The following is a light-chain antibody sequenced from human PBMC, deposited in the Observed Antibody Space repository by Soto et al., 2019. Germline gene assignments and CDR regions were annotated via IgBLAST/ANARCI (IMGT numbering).Light chain of an antibody. Sequence: QSVLTQPPSVSGTPGQGVTISCSGSSSNIGTYSVYWYQHLPGMAPKLLIYNHDHRPSGVPDRFSGSKSATSASLAISGLRAEDEADYYCAAWDDRLSGLFGGGTQLTVL. CDR3: AAWDDRLSGL. V-gene: IGLV1-47*01. J-gene: IGLJ2*01. CDR2: NHD. CDR1: SSNIGTYS.